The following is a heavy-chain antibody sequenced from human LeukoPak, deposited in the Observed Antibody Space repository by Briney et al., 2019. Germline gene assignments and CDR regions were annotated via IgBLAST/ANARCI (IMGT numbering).Heavy chain of an antibody. CDR1: GFTFSSYY. Sequence: GGSQRLPCASSGFTFSSYYIHWAPRPPGKGLECVAVISYDGSKKCYAYSVKGGLTISRDNSKHTLYLQMNSLRAEDTAVYYCAREIEQWLPRGGLYYFDYWGQGTLVTVSS. CDR2: ISYDGSKK. V-gene: IGHV3-30*04. D-gene: IGHD6-19*01. J-gene: IGHJ4*02. CDR3: AREIEQWLPRGGLYYFDY.